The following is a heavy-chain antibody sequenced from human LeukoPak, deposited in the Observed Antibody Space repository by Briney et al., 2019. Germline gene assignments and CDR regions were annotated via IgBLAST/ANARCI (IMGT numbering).Heavy chain of an antibody. CDR2: IYHSGST. D-gene: IGHD3-9*01. J-gene: IGHJ6*03. CDR1: GYSISSGYY. V-gene: IGHV4-38-2*02. Sequence: PSETLSLTCTVSGYSISSGYYWGWIRQPPGKGLEWIGSIYHSGSTYYNSSLKSRVTISVDTSKNQFSLRLSSVTAADTAVYYCARGALRYFDWLKKDYYYMDVWGKGTTVTISS. CDR3: ARGALRYFDWLKKDYYYMDV.